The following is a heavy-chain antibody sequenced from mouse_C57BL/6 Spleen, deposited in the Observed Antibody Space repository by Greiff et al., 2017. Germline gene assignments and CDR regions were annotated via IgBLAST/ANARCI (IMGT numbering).Heavy chain of an antibody. CDR1: GYTFTSYW. V-gene: IGHV1-55*01. CDR3: AKREAYDYDAMDY. J-gene: IGHJ4*01. Sequence: VQLQQPGAELVKPGASVKMSCKASGYTFTSYWITWVKQRPGQGLEWIGDIYPGSGSTNYNEKFKSKATLTVDTSSSTAYMQLSSLTSEDSAVYYCAKREAYDYDAMDYWGQGTSVTVSS. CDR2: IYPGSGST.